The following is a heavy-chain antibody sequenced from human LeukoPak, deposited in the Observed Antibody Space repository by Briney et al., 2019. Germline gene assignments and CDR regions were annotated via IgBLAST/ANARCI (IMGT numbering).Heavy chain of an antibody. J-gene: IGHJ5*02. D-gene: IGHD3-22*01. CDR3: ARITDDSSGYSNWFDP. CDR2: ISSSGSTI. V-gene: IGHV3-11*04. CDR1: GFTFSDYY. Sequence: GGSLRLSCAASGFTFSDYYMSWIRQAPGKGLEWVSYISSSGSTIYYADSVKGRFTISRDNAKNSLYLQMNSLRAEDTAVYYCARITDDSSGYSNWFDPWGQGTLVTVSS.